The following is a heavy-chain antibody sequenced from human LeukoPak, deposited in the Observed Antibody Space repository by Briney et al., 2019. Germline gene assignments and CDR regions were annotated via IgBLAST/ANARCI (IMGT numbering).Heavy chain of an antibody. V-gene: IGHV5-51*01. CDR2: LYPGDSDT. Sequence: GESLKISCEGSGYSFSTHWIGWVRQLPGKGLEWMGILYPGDSDTRYSPSFQGQVTISADKSISTAYLQWSSLKASDTAMYYCARRAGYASSPDFWGQGTLVTVSS. CDR3: ARRAGYASSPDF. CDR1: GYSFSTHW. J-gene: IGHJ4*02. D-gene: IGHD2-8*01.